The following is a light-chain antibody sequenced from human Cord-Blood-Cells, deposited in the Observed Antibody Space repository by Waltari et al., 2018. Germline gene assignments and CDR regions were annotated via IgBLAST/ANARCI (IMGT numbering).Light chain of an antibody. CDR2: KDS. J-gene: IGLJ1*01. CDR1: ALPKQY. Sequence: SYELTQPPSVSVSPGQTARITCSGDALPKQYAYWYQQKPGPAPVLVIYKDSERPSGITERFSGSSSGTTVTLTISGVQAEDEADYYCQSADSSGTYYVFGTGTKVTVL. V-gene: IGLV3-25*03. CDR3: QSADSSGTYYV.